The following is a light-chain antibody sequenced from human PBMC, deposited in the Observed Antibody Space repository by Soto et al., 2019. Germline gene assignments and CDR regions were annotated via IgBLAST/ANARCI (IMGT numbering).Light chain of an antibody. V-gene: IGKV4-1*01. CDR3: QQYYSTPLT. Sequence: DIVMTQSPDSLAVSLGERATINCKSSQSVLYSSNNKNYLAWYQQKPGQPPKLLIYWASTRESGVPDRFSGSGSGTDFTLTISSLQAEDVAGYYCQQYYSTPLTLGGGTNVEIK. CDR1: QSVLYSSNNKNY. CDR2: WAS. J-gene: IGKJ4*01.